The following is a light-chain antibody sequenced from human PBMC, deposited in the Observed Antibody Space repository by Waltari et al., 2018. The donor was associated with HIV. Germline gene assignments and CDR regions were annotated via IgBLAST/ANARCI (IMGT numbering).Light chain of an antibody. CDR1: QSVSSN. Sequence: EIVMTQSPATLSGSPGERATLSCRASQSVSSNLAWYQQKPGQAPRLLIYGASTRATGIPASFSGSGSGTEFTLTISSLQSEDFAVYYCQQYNNWPETFGQGTKVEIK. CDR2: GAS. CDR3: QQYNNWPET. J-gene: IGKJ1*01. V-gene: IGKV3-15*01.